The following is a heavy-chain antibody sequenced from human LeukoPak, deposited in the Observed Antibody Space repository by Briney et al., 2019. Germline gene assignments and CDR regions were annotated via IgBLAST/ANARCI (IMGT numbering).Heavy chain of an antibody. D-gene: IGHD6-13*01. V-gene: IGHV1-8*03. CDR2: INPNSDNT. CDR3: ARGPSGSWSSRVRYMDV. Sequence: ASVKVSCKASGYTFTSYDINWVRQATGQGLEWMGWINPNSDNTGYPQKFQGRVTITWNTSISTTYMELSSLRSEDTAVYYCARGPSGSWSSRVRYMDVWGKGTTVTVSS. J-gene: IGHJ6*03. CDR1: GYTFTSYD.